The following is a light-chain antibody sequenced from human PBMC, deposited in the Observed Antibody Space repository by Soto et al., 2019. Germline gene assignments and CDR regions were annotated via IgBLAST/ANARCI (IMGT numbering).Light chain of an antibody. CDR2: ATS. J-gene: IGKJ1*01. V-gene: IGKV3-20*01. CDR3: HQFGYSPRT. Sequence: EIVLTQSPGTLSLSPGETATLSCRASQTVNSDYLAWFQQRPGQAPRLLIFATSRRATDIPDRFSGSGSGTDFTLVIRRLEPEDLAVYYCHQFGYSPRTFGQGTKVE. CDR1: QTVNSDY.